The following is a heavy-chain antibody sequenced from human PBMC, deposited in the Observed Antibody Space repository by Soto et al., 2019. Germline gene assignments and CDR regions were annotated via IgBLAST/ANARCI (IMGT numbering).Heavy chain of an antibody. CDR3: ARWGPRFGETNWFDP. CDR1: GYTFTSYG. Sequence: QVQLVQSGAEVKKPGAAVKVSCKASGYTFTSYGIIWVRQAPGQGLELMGWISAYNGNTNYAQKLQGRVTMTTDTSTSTAYMELRSLRSDDTAVYYCARWGPRFGETNWFDPWGQGTLVTVSS. CDR2: ISAYNGNT. D-gene: IGHD3-10*01. J-gene: IGHJ5*02. V-gene: IGHV1-18*04.